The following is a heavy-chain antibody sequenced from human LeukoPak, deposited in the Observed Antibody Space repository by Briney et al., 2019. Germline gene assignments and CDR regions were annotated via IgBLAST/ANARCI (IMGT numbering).Heavy chain of an antibody. CDR3: ARDAESSSGWIIFDY. Sequence: SETLSLTCTVSGGSISSYYWSWIRQPAGKGLEWIGSIYTSGSTNYNPSLKSRVTMSVDTSKNQFSLKLSSVTAADTAVYYCARDAESSSGWIIFDYWGQGTLVTVSS. V-gene: IGHV4-4*07. J-gene: IGHJ4*02. CDR1: GGSISSYY. CDR2: IYTSGST. D-gene: IGHD6-19*01.